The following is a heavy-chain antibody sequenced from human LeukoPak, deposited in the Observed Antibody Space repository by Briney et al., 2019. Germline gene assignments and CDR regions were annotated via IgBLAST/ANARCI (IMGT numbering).Heavy chain of an antibody. CDR2: MYGGGNT. CDR1: GFTVSSNH. CDR3: ATGYCTDGVCYWAPFDN. Sequence: GGSLXLSCAASGFTVSSNHMNWVRQAPGKGLEWVSLMYGGGNTYYADSVKGGFTISRDNSRNTLYLQMNSLRAEDTAVYYCATGYCTDGVCYWAPFDNWGQGTLVTVSS. D-gene: IGHD2-8*01. J-gene: IGHJ4*02. V-gene: IGHV3-53*01.